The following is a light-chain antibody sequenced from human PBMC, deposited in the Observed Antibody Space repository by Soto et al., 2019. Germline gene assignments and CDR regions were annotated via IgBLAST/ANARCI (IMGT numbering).Light chain of an antibody. CDR3: QQYGSSPPWT. CDR2: GAS. V-gene: IGKV3-20*01. J-gene: IGKJ1*01. Sequence: EIVLTQSPGTLSLSPGERATLSCRASQSVSSSYLAWYQQKPGQAPRLLIYGASSRATGIPDRFSGIGSGTDFTITISRLEPEDFAVYYCQQYGSSPPWTFGRGTKVEIK. CDR1: QSVSSSY.